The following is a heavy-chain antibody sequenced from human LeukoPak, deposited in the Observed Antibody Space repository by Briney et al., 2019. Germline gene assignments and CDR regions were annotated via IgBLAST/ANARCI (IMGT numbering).Heavy chain of an antibody. D-gene: IGHD3-22*01. CDR2: ISWNSGSI. CDR3: ARGKTYYYDSSGYDHYYFDY. Sequence: GGSLRLSCAASGFTFDDYAMHWVRQAPGKGLEWVSGISWNSGSIGYADSVKGRFTISRDNAKNSLYLQMNSLRAEDTALYYCARGKTYYYDSSGYDHYYFDYWGQGTLVTVSS. J-gene: IGHJ4*02. CDR1: GFTFDDYA. V-gene: IGHV3-9*01.